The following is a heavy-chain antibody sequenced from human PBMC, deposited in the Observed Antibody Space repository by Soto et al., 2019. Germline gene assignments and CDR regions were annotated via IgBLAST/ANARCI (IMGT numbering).Heavy chain of an antibody. J-gene: IGHJ3*02. CDR2: IYHSGST. D-gene: IGHD3-22*01. CDR3: ARGGTDKIVVVTNDAFDI. Sequence: QLQLQESGSGLVKPSQTLSLTCAVSGGSISSGGYSWSWIRQPPGKGLEWIGYIYHSGSTYYNPSLKSRVTISVDRSKNQFSLKLSSVTAADTAVYYCARGGTDKIVVVTNDAFDIWGQGTMSPSLQ. CDR1: GGSISSGGYS. V-gene: IGHV4-30-2*01.